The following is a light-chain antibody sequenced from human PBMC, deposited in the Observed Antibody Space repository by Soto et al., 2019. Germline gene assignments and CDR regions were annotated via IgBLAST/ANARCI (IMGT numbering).Light chain of an antibody. J-gene: IGKJ2*02. CDR2: GAS. Sequence: DIQLPQSPIFLSASVGDRVTISCRASQAIFSYLDWYQQKPGKAPNLLIFGASTLQSGVPSRFSGSGSGTEFTLTISSLQPEDFATYYCQQLNSPPCTFGQGTKLEIK. V-gene: IGKV1-9*01. CDR1: QAIFSY. CDR3: QQLNSPPCT.